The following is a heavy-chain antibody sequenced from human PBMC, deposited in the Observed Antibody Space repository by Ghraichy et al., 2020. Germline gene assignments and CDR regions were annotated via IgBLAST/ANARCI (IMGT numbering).Heavy chain of an antibody. Sequence: GGSLRLSCAASGLTFSTYWMSWVRQAPGKGLEWVANIKQDGSEKYYVDSVKGRFTISRDNAKNSLYLQMNSLRADDTAVYYCARDGTWGPYGSGSYGVWGQGTMVTVSS. CDR3: ARDGTWGPYGSGSYGV. CDR2: IKQDGSEK. V-gene: IGHV3-7*01. D-gene: IGHD3-10*01. J-gene: IGHJ3*01. CDR1: GLTFSTYW.